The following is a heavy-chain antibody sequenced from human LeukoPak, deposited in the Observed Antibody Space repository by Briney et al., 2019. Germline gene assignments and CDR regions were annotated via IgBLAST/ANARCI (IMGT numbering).Heavy chain of an antibody. CDR1: GGTFSSYT. J-gene: IGHJ5*02. CDR2: IIPILGIA. CDR3: ARGAITYYYGSGSYFSTANPNWFDP. D-gene: IGHD3-10*01. Sequence: SVKVSCKASGGTFSSYTISWVRQAPGQGLEWMGRIIPILGIANYAQKFQGRVTITADKSTSTAYVELSSLRSEDTAVYYCARGAITYYYGSGSYFSTANPNWFDPWGQGTLVTVSS. V-gene: IGHV1-69*02.